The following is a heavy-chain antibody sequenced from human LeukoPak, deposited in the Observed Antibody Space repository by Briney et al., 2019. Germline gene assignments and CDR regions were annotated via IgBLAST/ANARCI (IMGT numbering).Heavy chain of an antibody. D-gene: IGHD6-13*01. Sequence: SETLSLTCTVSGGSISSYYWSWIRQPPGKGLEWIGYIYYSGSTNYNPSLKSRVTISVDTSKNQFSLKLSSVTAADTAVYYCARDHSSSWWYNWSDPWGQGTLVTVSS. J-gene: IGHJ5*02. CDR1: GGSISSYY. V-gene: IGHV4-59*01. CDR2: IYYSGST. CDR3: ARDHSSSWWYNWSDP.